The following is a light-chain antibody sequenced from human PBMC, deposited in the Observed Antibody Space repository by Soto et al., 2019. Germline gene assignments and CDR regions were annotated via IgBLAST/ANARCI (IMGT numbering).Light chain of an antibody. CDR2: EVN. CDR1: SSDVGGHNL. Sequence: QSALTQPASVSGSPGQSLTISCTGTSSDVGGHNLVSWYQQHPGKAPKLMNYEVNNRPSGVANRFSGSKSGNTASLTISGLQDEDEADYYCSSFTISSTYVFGTGTKVTVL. V-gene: IGLV2-14*01. J-gene: IGLJ1*01. CDR3: SSFTISSTYV.